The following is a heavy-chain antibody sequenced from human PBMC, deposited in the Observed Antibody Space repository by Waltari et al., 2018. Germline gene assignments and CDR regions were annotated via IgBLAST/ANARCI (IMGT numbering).Heavy chain of an antibody. CDR3: ARGGSYINS. CDR1: NFTFSRYG. J-gene: IGHJ5*02. V-gene: IGHV3-7*04. D-gene: IGHD3-16*01. Sequence: DVQLVESGGGSVQPGGSLRLSCVASNFTFSRYGMSWVRQAPGRGVEWVANIRHDGDAKDYVDSVKGRFTISRDNAKNSLFLQMNSLKAEDTAVYYCARGGSYINSWGQGTRVTVSS. CDR2: IRHDGDAK.